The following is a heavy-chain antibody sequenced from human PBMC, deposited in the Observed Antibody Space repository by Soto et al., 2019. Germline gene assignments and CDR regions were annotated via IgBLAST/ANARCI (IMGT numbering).Heavy chain of an antibody. CDR1: GFTFSSYA. CDR2: ISGDGGST. V-gene: IGHV3-23*01. J-gene: IGHJ4*02. CDR3: AKDLWFGELSAEDY. Sequence: EVQLLESGGGLVQPGGSLRLSCAASGFTFSSYAKSWVRQAPGKGLEWVSTISGDGGSTYYADSVKGRFTISRDDSKNTVYLQMPRLRAEDTAVDYCAKDLWFGELSAEDYWGQGTLVTVSS. D-gene: IGHD3-10*01.